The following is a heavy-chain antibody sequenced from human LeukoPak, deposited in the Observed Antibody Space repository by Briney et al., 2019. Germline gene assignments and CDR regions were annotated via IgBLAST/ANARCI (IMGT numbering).Heavy chain of an antibody. CDR1: GGTFSSYA. J-gene: IGHJ6*02. CDR3: ARDGFERSTSCYECGYYYGMDV. V-gene: IGHV1-69*04. D-gene: IGHD2-2*01. Sequence: GASVKVSCKASGGTFSSYAISWVRQAPGQGLEWMGRIIPILGIANYAQKFQGRVTITADKSTSTAYMELSSLRSEDTAVYYCARDGFERSTSCYECGYYYGMDVWGQGTTVTVSS. CDR2: IIPILGIA.